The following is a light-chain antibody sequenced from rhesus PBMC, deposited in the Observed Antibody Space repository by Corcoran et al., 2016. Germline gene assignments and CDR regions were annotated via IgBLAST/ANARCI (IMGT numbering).Light chain of an antibody. V-gene: IGKV1-80*01. CDR3: QHYCDTPWT. J-gene: IGKJ1*01. CDR1: QVITKD. Sequence: DIQVTQSPSSLSASVGDRVSITGRASQVITKDLAWYQQKPREIPKLLVYETSPLHNGIPSRFSGSGAGTVFTLTLSSLQYEDFGTYYCQHYCDTPWTFGQGTKVEIK. CDR2: ETS.